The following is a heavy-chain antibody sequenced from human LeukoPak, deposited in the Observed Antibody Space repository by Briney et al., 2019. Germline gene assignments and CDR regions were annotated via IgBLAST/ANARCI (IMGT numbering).Heavy chain of an antibody. CDR1: GFTFSSYA. J-gene: IGHJ4*02. CDR2: ISGSGGST. D-gene: IGHD5-12*01. V-gene: IGHV3-23*01. Sequence: GGSLRLSCAASGFTFSSYAMSWVRQAPGKGLEWVSAISGSGGSTYYADSVKGQFTISRDNSKNMLYLQMNSLRAEDTTVYYCAKDVLVRGYSGYDWDYWGQGTLVTVSS. CDR3: AKDVLVRGYSGYDWDY.